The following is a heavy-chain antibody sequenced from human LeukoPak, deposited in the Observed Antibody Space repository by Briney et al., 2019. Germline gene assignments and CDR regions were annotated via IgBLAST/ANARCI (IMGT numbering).Heavy chain of an antibody. CDR2: IYSGGST. CDR1: GFTFSSYA. CDR3: ARGDYGDWGFDY. Sequence: GGSLRLSCAASGFTFSSYAMSWVRQAPGKGLEWVSAIYSGGSTFYADSVKGRFTISRDNSKNTLYLQLNSLRAEDTAVYYCARGDYGDWGFDYWGQGTLVTVSS. D-gene: IGHD4-17*01. J-gene: IGHJ4*02. V-gene: IGHV3-23*05.